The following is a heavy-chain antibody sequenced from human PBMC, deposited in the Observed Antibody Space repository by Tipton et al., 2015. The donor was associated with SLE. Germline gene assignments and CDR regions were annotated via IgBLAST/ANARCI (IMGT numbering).Heavy chain of an antibody. CDR2: IYYSGST. D-gene: IGHD3-16*01. V-gene: IGHV4-31*03. Sequence: TLSLTCTVSGGSISSGDYFWNWIRQHPGKGLEWIGYIYYSGSTYYNPSLKSRVTISVDTSKNQFSLKLSSVTAADTAVYYCALVPRLHYYFDYWGQGTLVTVSS. CDR1: GGSISSGDYF. J-gene: IGHJ4*02. CDR3: ALVPRLHYYFDY.